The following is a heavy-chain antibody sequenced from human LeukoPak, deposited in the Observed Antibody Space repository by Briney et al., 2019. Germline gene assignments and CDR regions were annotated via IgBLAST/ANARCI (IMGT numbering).Heavy chain of an antibody. V-gene: IGHV1-18*01. J-gene: IGHJ3*02. D-gene: IGHD6-13*01. CDR3: ARDGRRIAAAGSDAFDI. Sequence: DSVKVSYKASGYTFTSDGISWVRQAPGQGLEWMGWISAYNGSTNYAQKLQGRVTMTTDTSTSTAYMELRSLRSDDTAVYYCARDGRRIAAAGSDAFDIWGQGTMVTVSS. CDR2: ISAYNGST. CDR1: GYTFTSDG.